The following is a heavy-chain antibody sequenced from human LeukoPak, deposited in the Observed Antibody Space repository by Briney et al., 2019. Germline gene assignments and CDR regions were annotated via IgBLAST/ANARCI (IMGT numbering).Heavy chain of an antibody. V-gene: IGHV1-2*02. Sequence: ASVKVSCKASGYTFTGYYMHWVRQAPGQGLEWMGWINPNSGGTNYAQKFQGRVTMTRDTSISTAYMELSRLRSDDTAVYYCAKTYYYDSSGLRSLYFDYWGQGILVTVSS. CDR1: GYTFTGYY. CDR2: INPNSGGT. J-gene: IGHJ4*02. D-gene: IGHD3-22*01. CDR3: AKTYYYDSSGLRSLYFDY.